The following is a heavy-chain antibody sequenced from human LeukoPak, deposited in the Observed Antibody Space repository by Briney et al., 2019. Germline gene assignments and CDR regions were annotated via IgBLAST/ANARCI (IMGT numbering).Heavy chain of an antibody. CDR1: GFAFSDYY. CDR3: ARSQLRYFDRAMDC. Sequence: GGSLRLSCAASGFAFSDYYMTWIRQAPGKGLGGFSYISSSGSTISYADSVKGRFTISRDNAKNSLYLQMNSLRAEDTAVYFCARSQLRYFDRAMDCWGQGILVTVSS. V-gene: IGHV3-11*01. CDR2: ISSSGSTI. J-gene: IGHJ4*02. D-gene: IGHD3-9*01.